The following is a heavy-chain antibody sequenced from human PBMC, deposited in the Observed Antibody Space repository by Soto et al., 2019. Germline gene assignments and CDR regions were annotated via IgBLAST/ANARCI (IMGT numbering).Heavy chain of an antibody. CDR2: IYYSGST. J-gene: IGHJ4*02. CDR1: GCSSSDFY. Sequence: XETLCLTCAVSGCSSSDFYWSWIRQPPGKGLEWIGYIYYSGSTNYNPSLKSRVTISVDTSKNHFSLNLRSMSPADTAVYYCARVGGLAARTFDYWGPGDLVTVSS. CDR3: ARVGGLAARTFDY. D-gene: IGHD6-6*01. V-gene: IGHV4-59*01.